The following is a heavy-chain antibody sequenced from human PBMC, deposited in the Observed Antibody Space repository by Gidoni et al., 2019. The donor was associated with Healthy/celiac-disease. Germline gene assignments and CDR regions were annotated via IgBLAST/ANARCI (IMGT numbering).Heavy chain of an antibody. Sequence: QVQLQESCPGLVKPSETLSLTCTAPGGSISSYYWSWIRQPAGKGLEWIGRIYTSGSTNYNPSLKSRVTMSVDTSKNQFSLKLSSVTAADTAVYYCARVMYCSGGSCYSDYWGQGTLVTVSS. V-gene: IGHV4-4*07. J-gene: IGHJ4*02. D-gene: IGHD2-15*01. CDR2: IYTSGST. CDR1: GGSISSYY. CDR3: ARVMYCSGGSCYSDY.